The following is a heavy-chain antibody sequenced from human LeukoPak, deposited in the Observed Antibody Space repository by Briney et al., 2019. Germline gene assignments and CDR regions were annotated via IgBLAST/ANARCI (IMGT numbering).Heavy chain of an antibody. CDR1: GFTVSSNY. V-gene: IGHV3-66*01. Sequence: GGSLRLSCAASGFTVSSNYMSWVSQAPGKGLEWVSVIYSGGSTYYADSVKGRFTTSRDNSKNTLYLQMNSLRAEDTAVYYCAREYDSSGYYSDYWGQGTLVTVSS. J-gene: IGHJ4*02. CDR3: AREYDSSGYYSDY. D-gene: IGHD3-22*01. CDR2: IYSGGST.